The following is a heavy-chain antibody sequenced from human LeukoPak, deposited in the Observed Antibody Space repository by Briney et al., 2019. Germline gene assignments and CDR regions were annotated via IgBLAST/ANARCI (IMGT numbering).Heavy chain of an antibody. V-gene: IGHV1-24*01. D-gene: IGHD3-10*02. CDR3: ATGRRTMFGYYYGMDV. J-gene: IGHJ6*02. CDR2: FDPEDGET. CDR1: GYTLTELS. Sequence: ASVKVSCKVSGYTLTELSMHWVRQAPGKGLEWMGGFDPEDGETIYAQKFQGRVTMTEDTSTDTAYMELSSLRSEDTAVYYCATGRRTMFGYYYGMDVWGQGTTVTVPS.